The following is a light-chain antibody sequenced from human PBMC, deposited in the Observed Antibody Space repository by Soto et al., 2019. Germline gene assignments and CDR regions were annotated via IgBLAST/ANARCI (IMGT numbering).Light chain of an antibody. J-gene: IGKJ3*01. CDR2: GAS. V-gene: IGKV3-20*01. CDR3: HQYNSWPRGT. Sequence: EIVLTQSPGTLSLSPGERATLSCRASQSVSNNYLAWYQQKPGQAPRLLIYGASNRATGIPDRFSGSGSGTDFTLTISRLQSEDSAVYYCHQYNSWPRGTFGPGTKVEIK. CDR1: QSVSNNY.